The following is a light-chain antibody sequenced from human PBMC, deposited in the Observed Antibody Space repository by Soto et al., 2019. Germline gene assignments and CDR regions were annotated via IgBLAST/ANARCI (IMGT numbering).Light chain of an antibody. CDR1: QSVGSN. J-gene: IGKJ1*01. CDR2: GAS. Sequence: EIVMTQSPATLSVSPGERATLSCRASQSVGSNLAWYQQKPGQAPRLLIYGASTRATGIPARFSGSGSGTEFTLTISSLQSEDCAIYFCQQYNNWPPDRTFGQGTNVEI. V-gene: IGKV3-15*01. CDR3: QQYNNWPPDRT.